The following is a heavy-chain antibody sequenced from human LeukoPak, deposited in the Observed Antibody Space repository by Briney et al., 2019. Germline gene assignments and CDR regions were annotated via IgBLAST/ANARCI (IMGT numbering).Heavy chain of an antibody. J-gene: IGHJ4*02. Sequence: GGSLRLSCAASGFTFSSNYMSWVRQAPGKGLEWVSVIYSGGSTYYADSVKGRFTISRDNSKNTLYLQMNSLRAEDTAVCYCARDPGTQWLAYFDYWGQGTLVTVS. V-gene: IGHV3-53*01. D-gene: IGHD6-19*01. CDR1: GFTFSSNY. CDR2: IYSGGST. CDR3: ARDPGTQWLAYFDY.